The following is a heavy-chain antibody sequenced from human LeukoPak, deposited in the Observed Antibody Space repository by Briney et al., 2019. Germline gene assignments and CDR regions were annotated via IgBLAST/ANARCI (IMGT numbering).Heavy chain of an antibody. Sequence: PGGSLRLSCAASGFTFSDYYMSWIRQAPGKGLEWVSYISSSGSTIYYADSVKGRFTISRDNAKNTLYLQMNSLRAEDTAVYYCASPDYYDSSGLEDYWGQGTLVTVSS. V-gene: IGHV3-11*04. CDR3: ASPDYYDSSGLEDY. CDR2: ISSSGSTI. CDR1: GFTFSDYY. D-gene: IGHD3-22*01. J-gene: IGHJ4*02.